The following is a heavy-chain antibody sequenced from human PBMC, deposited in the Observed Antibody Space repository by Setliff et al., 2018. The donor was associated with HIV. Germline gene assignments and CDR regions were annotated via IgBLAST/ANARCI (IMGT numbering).Heavy chain of an antibody. J-gene: IGHJ4*02. CDR3: AQGSDPQLFTLFAY. CDR2: ISWNSGSR. Sequence: GGSLRLSCAASGFTFGYYAMHWVRQAPGKGLGWVSGISWNSGSRAYADSVKDRFIISRDNAKNSLYLQMNSLRTDDTALYYCAQGSDPQLFTLFAYWGQGTLVTVSS. V-gene: IGHV3-9*01. D-gene: IGHD2-2*01. CDR1: GFTFGYYA.